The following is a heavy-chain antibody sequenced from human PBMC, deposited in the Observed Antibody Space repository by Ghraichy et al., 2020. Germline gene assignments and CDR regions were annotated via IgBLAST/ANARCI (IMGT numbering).Heavy chain of an antibody. D-gene: IGHD6-13*01. CDR2: ISAYNGNT. J-gene: IGHJ6*02. CDR3: ARFSSWYGDYYYYGMDV. V-gene: IGHV1-18*01. CDR1: GYTFTSYG. Sequence: ASVKVSCKASGYTFTSYGISWVRQAPGQGLEWMGWISAYNGNTNYAQKRQGRVTMTTDTSTSTAYMELRSLRSDDTAVYYCARFSSWYGDYYYYGMDVWGQGTTVTVSS.